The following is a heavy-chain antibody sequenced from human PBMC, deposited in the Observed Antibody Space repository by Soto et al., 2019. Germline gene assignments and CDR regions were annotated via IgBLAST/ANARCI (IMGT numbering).Heavy chain of an antibody. V-gene: IGHV3-74*01. CDR1: GFTFSGHW. CDR3: AKENGVRKYYFDY. CDR2: AKGDGSST. D-gene: IGHD2-8*01. J-gene: IGHJ4*02. Sequence: VGSLRLSCAASGFTFSGHWMHWVRQAPGKGLEWVSRAKGDGSSTSYADAVKGRFSTSRDNAKNTLYLQMNSLRAEDTAVYYCAKENGVRKYYFDYWGQGTLVTVSS.